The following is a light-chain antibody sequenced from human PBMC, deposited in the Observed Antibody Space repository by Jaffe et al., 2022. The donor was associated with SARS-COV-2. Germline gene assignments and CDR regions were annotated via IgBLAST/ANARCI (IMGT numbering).Light chain of an antibody. V-gene: IGKV4-1*01. J-gene: IGKJ1*01. CDR1: QSVLYTSNNQNY. Sequence: DIVMTQSPDSLALSLGERATIHCKSSQSVLYTSNNQNYLAWYQQKPGQSPKLLIYWASARESGVPDRFSGSGSGTDFTLTISSLQAEDVAVYYCQQYYTVPRTFGQGTKVEIK. CDR2: WAS. CDR3: QQYYTVPRT.